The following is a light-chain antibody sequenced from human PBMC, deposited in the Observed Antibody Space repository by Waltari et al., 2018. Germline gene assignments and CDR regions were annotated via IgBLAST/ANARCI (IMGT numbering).Light chain of an antibody. Sequence: QSVLTQPPSVSGAPGQRVTISCTGSSSNIGAGFDVHWYQQLPGNAPKLLMYGDSSRPSGVPDRFSGSKSVTSPPLTISGLHAEDEADYYSQSFYYALIVLGGGTKVTVL. V-gene: IGLV1-40*01. CDR2: GDS. CDR1: SSNIGAGFD. J-gene: IGLJ2*01. CDR3: QSFYYALIV.